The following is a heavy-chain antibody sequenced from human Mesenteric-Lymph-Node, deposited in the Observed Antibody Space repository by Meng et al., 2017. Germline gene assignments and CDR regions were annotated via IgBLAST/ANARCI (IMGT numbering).Heavy chain of an antibody. D-gene: IGHD3-9*01. CDR3: AREPSNYDIFTGYYKGKYYFDY. CDR2: IIPIFGTA. J-gene: IGHJ4*02. Sequence: SVKVSCKASGGTFSSYAISWVRQAPGQGLEWMGGIIPIFGTANYAQKFQGRVTITADESTSTACMELSSLRSEDTAVYYCAREPSNYDIFTGYYKGKYYFDYWGQGTLVTVSS. V-gene: IGHV1-69*13. CDR1: GGTFSSYA.